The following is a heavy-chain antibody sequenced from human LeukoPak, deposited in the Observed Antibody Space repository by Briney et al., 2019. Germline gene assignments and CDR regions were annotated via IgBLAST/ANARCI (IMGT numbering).Heavy chain of an antibody. Sequence: SETLSLTCTVSGGSISSSNYYWGWIRQPPGKGLEWIGSMFYSESTYYNPSLRSRVTTSVDTSKNQFSLKLSSVTAADTAVYYCARGVQLWLMSKRYFDYWGQGTLVTVSS. J-gene: IGHJ4*02. V-gene: IGHV4-39*07. CDR2: MFYSEST. CDR3: ARGVQLWLMSKRYFDY. CDR1: GGSISSSNYY. D-gene: IGHD5-18*01.